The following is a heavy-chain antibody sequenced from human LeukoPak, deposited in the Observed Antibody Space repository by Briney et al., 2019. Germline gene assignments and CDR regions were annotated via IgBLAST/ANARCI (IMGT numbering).Heavy chain of an antibody. J-gene: IGHJ5*02. CDR1: GDSVSSNSAA. D-gene: IGHD2-15*01. CDR2: TYYRAKCYN. Sequence: QTLSLTCAISGDSVSSNSAAWNWIRQSPSRGLEWLGRTYYRAKCYNDYAVVWKSLITINPNPTKNQCSPQLNSVTPEDTAVYYCARDYCSGGRCYSKYNWFDPWGQGTLVTVSS. CDR3: ARDYCSGGRCYSKYNWFDP. V-gene: IGHV6-1*01.